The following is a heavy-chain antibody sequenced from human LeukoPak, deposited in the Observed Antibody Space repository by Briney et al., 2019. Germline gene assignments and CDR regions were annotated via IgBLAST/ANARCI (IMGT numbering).Heavy chain of an antibody. D-gene: IGHD6-19*01. J-gene: IGHJ4*02. CDR1: GESFTVYY. Sequence: SETLSLTCAVYGESFTVYYCRWIRQPPGKGLEWIGEIYHGGSTNYNPSLKSRVTISVDTSKNQFSLKLSSVTAAHTAVYYCARGGVYSSGWPDYWGQGTLVTVSS. CDR3: ARGGVYSSGWPDY. CDR2: IYHGGST. V-gene: IGHV4-34*01.